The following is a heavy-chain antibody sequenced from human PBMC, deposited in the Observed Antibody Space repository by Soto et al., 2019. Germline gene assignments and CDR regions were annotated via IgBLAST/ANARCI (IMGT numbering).Heavy chain of an antibody. Sequence: QVQLVESGGGVVQPGRSLRLSCAASGFTFNSYGMHWVRQAPGKGLEWVAVISYDGYNKYYADSVKGRFTISRDNSKNTMYLQVHSLRDEDTAVYYCAKDPRGPSKSVWYGMDVWGQGTTVTVSS. CDR2: ISYDGYNK. CDR1: GFTFNSYG. V-gene: IGHV3-30*18. J-gene: IGHJ6*02. D-gene: IGHD2-15*01. CDR3: AKDPRGPSKSVWYGMDV.